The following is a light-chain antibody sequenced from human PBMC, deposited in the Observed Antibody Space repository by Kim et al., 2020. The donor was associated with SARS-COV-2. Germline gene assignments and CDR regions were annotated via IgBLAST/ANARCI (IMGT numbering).Light chain of an antibody. CDR1: QSISTW. CDR3: QQYSSYSAWT. J-gene: IGKJ1*01. CDR2: KAS. Sequence: DIQMTQSPSTLSASVGDRVTITCRASQSISTWLAWYQQKPGKAPKLLIYKASTLESGVSSRFSGSGSGTEFTVTISSLQPDDFATYYCQQYSSYSAWTFGQGTKVDIK. V-gene: IGKV1-5*03.